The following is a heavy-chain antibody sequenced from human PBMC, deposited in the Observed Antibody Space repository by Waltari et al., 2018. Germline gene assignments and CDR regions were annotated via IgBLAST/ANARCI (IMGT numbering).Heavy chain of an antibody. Sequence: QVQLQQWGAGLLKPSETLSLTCAVYGGSFSGYYWSWIRQPPGKGLEWIGEINHSGSTNLNPTPNSRVTRSVDTSKNQFSLKLSSVTAADTAVYYCARGQGYSSGWYYFDYWCQGTLVTVSS. CDR1: GGSFSGYY. CDR3: ARGQGYSSGWYYFDY. CDR2: INHSGST. D-gene: IGHD6-19*01. J-gene: IGHJ4*02. V-gene: IGHV4-34*01.